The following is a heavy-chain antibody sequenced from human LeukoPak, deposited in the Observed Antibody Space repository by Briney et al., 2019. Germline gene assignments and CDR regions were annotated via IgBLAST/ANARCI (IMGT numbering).Heavy chain of an antibody. V-gene: IGHV3-48*03. Sequence: GGSLRLSCAASGFTFSSYEMNWVRQSPGKGLEWVSYISFSGSSIYYADSVKGRFAISRDNAKNSLYLQMNSLRAEDTAVYYCARDFIAAAGTGRAFDIWGQGTMVTVSS. D-gene: IGHD6-13*01. CDR3: ARDFIAAAGTGRAFDI. CDR2: ISFSGSSI. CDR1: GFTFSSYE. J-gene: IGHJ3*02.